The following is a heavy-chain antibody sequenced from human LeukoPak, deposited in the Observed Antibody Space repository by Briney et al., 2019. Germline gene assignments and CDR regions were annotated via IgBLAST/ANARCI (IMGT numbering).Heavy chain of an antibody. V-gene: IGHV3-7*01. J-gene: IGHJ4*02. CDR2: VKQDGTEK. CDR3: ARDSNDFWSYYFGY. D-gene: IGHD3-3*01. Sequence: PGGSLRLSCAASGFALSSAWMNWVRQAPGKGLEWVANVKQDGTEKYYGDAVKGRFTISRDNAKNSLYLHMDSLRAEDTAVYFCARDSNDFWSYYFGYWGQGILVTVSS. CDR1: GFALSSAW.